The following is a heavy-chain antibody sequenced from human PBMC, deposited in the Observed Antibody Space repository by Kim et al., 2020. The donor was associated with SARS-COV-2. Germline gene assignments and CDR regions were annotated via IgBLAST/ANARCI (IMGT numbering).Heavy chain of an antibody. J-gene: IGHJ4*02. CDR1: GGSISTYF. CDR3: AREGIWSHFDS. V-gene: IGHV4-59*13. D-gene: IGHD2-15*01. Sequence: GSLSLTCTVSGGSISTYFWSWIRQPPGKGLEWIGYISYSGSTSYNPSLKSRVTISVDTSKNQFSLKLSSVTAADTAVYYCAREGIWSHFDSWGQGTLVTVSS. CDR2: ISYSGST.